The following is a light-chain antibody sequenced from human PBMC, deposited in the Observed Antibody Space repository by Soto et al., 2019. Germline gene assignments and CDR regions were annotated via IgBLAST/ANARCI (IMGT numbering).Light chain of an antibody. CDR3: QQYASSPWT. V-gene: IGKV3-20*01. J-gene: IGKJ1*01. CDR1: ETVSTGS. CDR2: GAS. Sequence: EIVLTQSPATLSLSPGEKATLSCRASETVSTGSLAWYQQKPGQAPRLLIFGASVRATDIPDRFTGSGSGTDFTLTITRLAPEDFAVYHCQQYASSPWTFGQGTKLEIK.